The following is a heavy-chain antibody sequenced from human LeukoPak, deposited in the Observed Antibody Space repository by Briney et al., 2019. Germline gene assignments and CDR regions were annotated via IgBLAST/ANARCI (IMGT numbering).Heavy chain of an antibody. CDR1: GYTFTGYN. CDR3: ARVSGVLLDSSGAYFDY. V-gene: IGHV1-2*06. J-gene: IGHJ4*02. CDR2: INPNSGGT. Sequence: ASVKVSCKASGYTFTGYNMHWVRQAPGQGLEWMGRINPNSGGTNYAQKFQGRVTMTRDTSISTAYMELSSLRSEDTAVYYCARVSGVLLDSSGAYFDYWGQGTLVTVSS. D-gene: IGHD3-22*01.